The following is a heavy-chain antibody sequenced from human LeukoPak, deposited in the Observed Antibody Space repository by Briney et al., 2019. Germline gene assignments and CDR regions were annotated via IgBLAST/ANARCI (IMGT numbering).Heavy chain of an antibody. CDR3: ARDLAVAGTLDY. CDR1: GFTFSSYS. Sequence: KPGGSLRLSCAASGFTFSSYSMNWVRQAPEKGLEWVSSISSSSYIYYADSVKGRFTISRDNAKNSLYLQMNSLRAEDTAVYYCARDLAVAGTLDYWGQGTLVTVSS. V-gene: IGHV3-21*01. J-gene: IGHJ4*02. CDR2: ISSSSYI. D-gene: IGHD6-19*01.